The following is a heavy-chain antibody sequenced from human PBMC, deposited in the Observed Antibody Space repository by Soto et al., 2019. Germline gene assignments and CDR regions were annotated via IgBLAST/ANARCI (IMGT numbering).Heavy chain of an antibody. D-gene: IGHD3-10*01. J-gene: IGHJ4*02. CDR3: ARRRDYGSGIDY. Sequence: QLQLQESGPGLVKPSETLSLTCTVSGGSISSSSYYWGWIRQPPGKGLEWIGSIYYSGSTYYNPSLKSRVTISVDTSKNQFSLKLSSVTAADTAVYYCARRRDYGSGIDYWGQGTLVTVSS. CDR1: GGSISSSSYY. V-gene: IGHV4-39*01. CDR2: IYYSGST.